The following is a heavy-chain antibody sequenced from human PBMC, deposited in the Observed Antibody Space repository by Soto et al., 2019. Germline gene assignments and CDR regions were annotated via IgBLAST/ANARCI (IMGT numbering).Heavy chain of an antibody. V-gene: IGHV3-30-3*01. J-gene: IGHJ6*02. D-gene: IGHD2-2*01. CDR1: GFTFSSYA. CDR3: AREVVPAAPAPYYYYGMDV. CDR2: ISYDGSNK. Sequence: QVQLVESGGGVVQPGRSLRLSCAASGFTFSSYAMHWVRQAPGKGLEWVAVISYDGSNKYYADSVKGRFTISRDNSKNTLYLQMNSLRAEDTAVYYCAREVVPAAPAPYYYYGMDVWGQGTTVTVSS.